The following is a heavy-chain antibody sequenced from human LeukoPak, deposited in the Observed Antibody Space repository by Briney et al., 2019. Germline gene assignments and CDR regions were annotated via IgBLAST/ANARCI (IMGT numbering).Heavy chain of an antibody. Sequence: GGSLRLSCTASGFTFGDYAMSWFCQAPGKGLEWVGFIRSKAYGGTTEYAASVKGRFTISRDNVKNSLYLQINSLRAEDTAVYYCARSSYSSSSSVWGQGTMVTVSS. CDR2: IRSKAYGGTT. CDR1: GFTFGDYA. D-gene: IGHD6-6*01. J-gene: IGHJ3*01. V-gene: IGHV3-49*03. CDR3: ARSSYSSSSSV.